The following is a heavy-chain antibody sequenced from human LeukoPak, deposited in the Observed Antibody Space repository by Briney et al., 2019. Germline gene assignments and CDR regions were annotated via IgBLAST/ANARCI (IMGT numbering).Heavy chain of an antibody. CDR1: GYSFRSYG. J-gene: IGHJ6*03. D-gene: IGHD3-9*01. CDR2: ISVFNGNT. Sequence: GASVKVSCKASGYSFRSYGIRWVRQAPGQGLEWMGWISVFNGNTKYAQKFQGRVTMTRDTSISTAYMELSRLRSDDTAVYYCARDGDILTGYPPHMDVWGKGTTVTVSS. V-gene: IGHV1-18*01. CDR3: ARDGDILTGYPPHMDV.